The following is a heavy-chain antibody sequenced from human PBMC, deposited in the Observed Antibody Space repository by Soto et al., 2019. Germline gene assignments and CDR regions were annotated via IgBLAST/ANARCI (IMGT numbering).Heavy chain of an antibody. J-gene: IGHJ4*02. CDR1: GDSVSSNSAA. V-gene: IGHV6-1*01. D-gene: IGHD3-3*01. CDR3: ARGRRTKELRFLEWLSPPFDY. Sequence: SQTLSLTCAISGDSVSSNSAAWSWIRQSPSRGLEWLGRTYYRSKWNSNYAVSVKGRVTINPDTSKNQFSLKLSSVTAADTAVYYCARGRRTKELRFLEWLSPPFDYWGQGTLVTVSS. CDR2: TYYRSKWNS.